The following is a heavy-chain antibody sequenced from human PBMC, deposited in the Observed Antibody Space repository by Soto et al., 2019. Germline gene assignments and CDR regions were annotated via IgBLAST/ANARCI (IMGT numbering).Heavy chain of an antibody. J-gene: IGHJ6*03. CDR2: IYYSGST. Sequence: SETLSLTCTVSGGSISSSSYYWGWIRQPPGKGLEWIGSIYYSGSTYYNPSLKSRVTISVDTSKNQFSLKLSSVTAADTAVYYCARRGLAVAGTVYYYYYYMDVWGKGTTVTVSS. CDR1: GGSISSSSYY. CDR3: ARRGLAVAGTVYYYYYYMDV. D-gene: IGHD6-19*01. V-gene: IGHV4-39*01.